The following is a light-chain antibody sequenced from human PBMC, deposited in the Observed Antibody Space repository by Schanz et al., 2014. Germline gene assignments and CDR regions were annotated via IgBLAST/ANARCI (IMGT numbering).Light chain of an antibody. CDR3: MLYVASGIWV. CDR2: NTH. CDR1: PGSVSATHC. V-gene: IGLV8-61*01. Sequence: QTVVTQEPSFSVSPGGTVTLTCGLTPGSVSATHCPSWYQQTPGQAPRTIMHNTHTRSSGVPDRFSGSILGNKATLTITGAQTSDESHYYCMLYVASGIWVFGGGTKLTVL. J-gene: IGLJ3*02.